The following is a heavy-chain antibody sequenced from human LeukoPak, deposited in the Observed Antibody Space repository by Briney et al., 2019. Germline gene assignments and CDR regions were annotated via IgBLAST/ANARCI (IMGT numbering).Heavy chain of an antibody. CDR3: ARDPGLGTSY. Sequence: GGSLRPSCAASGFTFSSYSMHWVRQAPGKGLVWVSRISGDGGSTSYADSVKGRFTISRDNAKNTLYLQMNSLRAEDTAVYYCARDPGLGTSYWGQGTLVTVSS. J-gene: IGHJ4*02. D-gene: IGHD1-1*01. V-gene: IGHV3-74*01. CDR1: GFTFSSYS. CDR2: ISGDGGST.